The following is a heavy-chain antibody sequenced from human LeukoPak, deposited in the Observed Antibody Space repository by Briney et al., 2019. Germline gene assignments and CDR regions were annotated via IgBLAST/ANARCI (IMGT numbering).Heavy chain of an antibody. Sequence: GSSVKVSCKASGGTFSSYAISWVRQAPGQGLEWMGRIIPILGIANYAQKFRGRVTITADKSTSTAYMELSSLRSEDTAVYYCALLGGYCSSTSCENTRDYWGQGTLVTVSS. V-gene: IGHV1-69*04. D-gene: IGHD2-2*01. CDR2: IIPILGIA. CDR3: ALLGGYCSSTSCENTRDY. J-gene: IGHJ4*02. CDR1: GGTFSSYA.